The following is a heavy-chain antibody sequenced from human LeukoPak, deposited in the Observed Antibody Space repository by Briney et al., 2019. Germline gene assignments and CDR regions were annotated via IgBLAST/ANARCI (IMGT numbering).Heavy chain of an antibody. J-gene: IGHJ4*02. D-gene: IGHD2-15*01. V-gene: IGHV3-9*01. Sequence: GRSLRLSCAASGFTFDDYAMHWVRQAPGKGLEWVSGISWNSGSIGYADSVKGRFTISRDNAKNSLYLQMNSLRAEDTALYYCAKDIAGYCGGGIDYWGQGTLVTVSS. CDR2: ISWNSGSI. CDR1: GFTFDDYA. CDR3: AKDIAGYCGGGIDY.